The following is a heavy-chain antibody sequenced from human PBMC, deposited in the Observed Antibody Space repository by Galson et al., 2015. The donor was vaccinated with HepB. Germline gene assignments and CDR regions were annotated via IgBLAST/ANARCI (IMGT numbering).Heavy chain of an antibody. Sequence: SVKVSCKASGYAFTSYAMHWVRQAPGQRLEWMGWINAGNGNTKYSQKFQGRVTITRDTSASTAYMELSSLRSEDTAVYYCARDGGIAVAGFDYWGQGTLVTVSS. J-gene: IGHJ4*02. CDR1: GYAFTSYA. V-gene: IGHV1-3*01. D-gene: IGHD6-19*01. CDR2: INAGNGNT. CDR3: ARDGGIAVAGFDY.